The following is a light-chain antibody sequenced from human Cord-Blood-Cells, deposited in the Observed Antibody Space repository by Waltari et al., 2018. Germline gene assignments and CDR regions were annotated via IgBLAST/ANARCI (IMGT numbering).Light chain of an antibody. CDR1: QSVSSSY. Sequence: EIVLTQSPGTLSLSPGERPTLSCRASQSVSSSYLAWYQQKPGQAPSLLIYGASSRATGIPDRFGGSGSGTDFTLTISSLEPEDFAVYYCQQYGSSPTFGQGTKLEIK. CDR2: GAS. CDR3: QQYGSSPT. J-gene: IGKJ2*01. V-gene: IGKV3-20*01.